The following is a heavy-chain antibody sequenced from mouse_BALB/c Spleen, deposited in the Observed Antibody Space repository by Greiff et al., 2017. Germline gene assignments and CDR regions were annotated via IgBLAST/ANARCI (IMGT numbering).Heavy chain of an antibody. CDR2: IYPGGGYT. CDR3: ARGDGFAY. D-gene: IGHD3-3*01. CDR1: GYTFTNYW. J-gene: IGHJ3*01. V-gene: IGHV1-63*02. Sequence: QVHVKQSGAELVRPGTSVKISCKASGYTFTNYWLGWVKQRPGHGLEWIGDIYPGGGYTNYNEKFKGKATLTADTSSSTAYMQLSSLTSEDSAVYFCARGDGFAYWGQGTLVTVSA.